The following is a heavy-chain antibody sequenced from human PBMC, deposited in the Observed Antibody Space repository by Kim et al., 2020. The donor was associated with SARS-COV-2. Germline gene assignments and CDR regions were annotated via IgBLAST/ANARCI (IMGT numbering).Heavy chain of an antibody. D-gene: IGHD1-7*01. Sequence: ASVKVSCKASGYTFTGYYMHWVRQAPGQGLEWMGRINPNSGGTNYAQKFQGRVTMTRDTSISTAYMELSRLRSDDTAVYYCARGLLELNTYNWFDPWGQGTLVTVSS. V-gene: IGHV1-2*06. CDR2: INPNSGGT. CDR3: ARGLLELNTYNWFDP. J-gene: IGHJ5*02. CDR1: GYTFTGYY.